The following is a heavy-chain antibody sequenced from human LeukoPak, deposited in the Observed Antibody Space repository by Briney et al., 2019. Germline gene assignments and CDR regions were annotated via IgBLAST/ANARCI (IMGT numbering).Heavy chain of an antibody. CDR1: GFTVSSNY. D-gene: IGHD3-16*01. CDR2: IYSGGST. Sequence: GGSLRLSCAASGFTVSSNYMSWVRQAPGKGLEWVSVIYSGGSTYYADSVKGRFTISRDNSKNTLYLQMNSLRAEDTAVYYCAKDANYDYVWGCSNYWGQGTLVTVSS. V-gene: IGHV3-53*01. J-gene: IGHJ4*02. CDR3: AKDANYDYVWGCSNY.